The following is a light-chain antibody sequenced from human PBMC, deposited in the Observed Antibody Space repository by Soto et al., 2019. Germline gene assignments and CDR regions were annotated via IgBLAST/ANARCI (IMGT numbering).Light chain of an antibody. CDR2: GAS. V-gene: IGKV3-15*01. CDR1: QSVSSY. J-gene: IGKJ1*01. Sequence: EIVLTQSPATLSLSPGERATLSCRASQSVSSYLAWYQQKPGQAPRLLIYGASTRATGIPARFSASGSGTEFTLTISSLQSEDFAVYYCQQYNNWPRTFGQGTKVDIK. CDR3: QQYNNWPRT.